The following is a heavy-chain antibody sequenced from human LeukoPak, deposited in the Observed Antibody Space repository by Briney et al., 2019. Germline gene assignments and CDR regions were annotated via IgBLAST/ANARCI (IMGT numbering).Heavy chain of an antibody. CDR1: GYTFITYE. D-gene: IGHD1-7*01. J-gene: IGHJ4*02. CDR3: ARGLKNWNYDY. V-gene: IGHV1-8*01. Sequence: ASVKVSCKASGYTFITYEINWVRQATGQGLEWMGWMNPNSGNTGYAQKFQGRVTITRNTSISTAYMELSSLRSEDTAVYYCARGLKNWNYDYWGQGTLVTVSS. CDR2: MNPNSGNT.